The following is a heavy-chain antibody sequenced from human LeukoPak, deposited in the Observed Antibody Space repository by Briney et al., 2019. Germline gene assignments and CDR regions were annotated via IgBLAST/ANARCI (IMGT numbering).Heavy chain of an antibody. J-gene: IGHJ6*02. V-gene: IGHV1-18*01. CDR2: ISAYNGNT. CDR1: GYTFTSYG. D-gene: IGHD2-2*02. Sequence: ASVKVSCKASGYTFTSYGISWVRQAPGQGLEWMGWISAYNGNTNYAQKLQGRVTMTTDTSTSTAYMELRSLGSDDTAVYYCARDCSSTSCYMNYYYGMDVWGQGTTVTVSS. CDR3: ARDCSSTSCYMNYYYGMDV.